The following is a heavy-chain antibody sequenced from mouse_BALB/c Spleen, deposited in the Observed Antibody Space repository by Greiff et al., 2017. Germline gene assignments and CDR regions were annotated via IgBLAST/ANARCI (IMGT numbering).Heavy chain of an antibody. V-gene: IGHV14-1*02. D-gene: IGHD2-5*01. Sequence: EVQLQQSGAELVRPGALVKLSCKASGFNIKDYYMHWVKQRPEQGLEWIGWIDPENGNTIYDPKFQGKASITADTSSNTAYLQLSSLTSEDTAVYYCARSNYYYYAMDYWGQGTSVTVSS. CDR3: ARSNYYYYAMDY. J-gene: IGHJ4*01. CDR1: GFNIKDYY. CDR2: IDPENGNT.